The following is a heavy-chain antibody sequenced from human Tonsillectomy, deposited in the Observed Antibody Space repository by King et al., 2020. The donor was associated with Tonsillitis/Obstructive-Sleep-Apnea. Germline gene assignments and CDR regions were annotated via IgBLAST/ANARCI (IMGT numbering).Heavy chain of an antibody. J-gene: IGHJ4*02. V-gene: IGHV1-46*01. CDR2: INPSGGST. Sequence: QLVQSGAEVKKPGASVKVSCKASGYTFTIYYMHWVRQAPGQGLEWMGIINPSGGSTSYAQKFQGRVTMTRDTATSTVYMELSSLRSEDTAVYYCARDMSDQIEYSSSLASSDYWGQGTLVTVSS. D-gene: IGHD6-6*01. CDR3: ARDMSDQIEYSSSLASSDY. CDR1: GYTFTIYY.